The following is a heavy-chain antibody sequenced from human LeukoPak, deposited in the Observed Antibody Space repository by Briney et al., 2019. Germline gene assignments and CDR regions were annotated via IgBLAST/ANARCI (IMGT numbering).Heavy chain of an antibody. Sequence: SVGSLRLSCAASGFTVSSNYMSWVRQAPGKGLEWVSIIYGADSTYYADSVKGRFTISRDNSKNTLYLQMNSLRAEDTAVYYCARSGFGVLYYYGMDVWGQGTTVTVSS. J-gene: IGHJ6*02. V-gene: IGHV3-66*01. CDR1: GFTVSSNY. D-gene: IGHD3-10*01. CDR2: IYGADST. CDR3: ARSGFGVLYYYGMDV.